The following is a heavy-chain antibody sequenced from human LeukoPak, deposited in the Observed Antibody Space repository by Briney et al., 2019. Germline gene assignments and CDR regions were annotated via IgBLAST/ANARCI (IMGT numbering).Heavy chain of an antibody. CDR1: GGSISSYY. CDR2: IYYSGST. Sequence: SETLSLTCTVSGGSISSYYWSWIRRPPGKGLKWIGYIYYSGSTNYNPSLKSRVTISVDTSKNQFSLKLSSVTAADTAVYYCARAGYRYDAFDIWGQGTMVTVSS. CDR3: ARAGYRYDAFDI. V-gene: IGHV4-59*01. J-gene: IGHJ3*02. D-gene: IGHD5-24*01.